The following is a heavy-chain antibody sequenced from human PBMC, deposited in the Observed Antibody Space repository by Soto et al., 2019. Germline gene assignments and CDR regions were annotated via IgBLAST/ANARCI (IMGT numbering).Heavy chain of an antibody. CDR3: ARPYSTGWYGYHH. Sequence: GESLKISCKGSGYSFTSYWIGWVRQMPGKGLEWMGVIYPGDSDTRYSPSFQGQVTISADKSISTAYLQWSSLKASDTAMYYCARPYSTGWYGYHHWGQGTLVTVSS. CDR2: IYPGDSDT. D-gene: IGHD6-19*01. CDR1: GYSFTSYW. J-gene: IGHJ1*01. V-gene: IGHV5-51*01.